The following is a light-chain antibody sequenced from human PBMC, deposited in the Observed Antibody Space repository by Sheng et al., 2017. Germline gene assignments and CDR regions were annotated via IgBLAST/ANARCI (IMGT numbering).Light chain of an antibody. CDR2: GNS. V-gene: IGLV1-40*01. CDR1: SSNIGAGYD. CDR3: QSYDSSLSGSGVV. Sequence: QSVLTQPPSVSGAPGQRVTISCTGSSSNIGAGYDVHWYQQLPGTAPKLLIYGNSNRPSGVPDRFSGSKSGTSASLAITGLQAEDEADYYCQSYDSSLSGSGVVFGGGTKLDRR. J-gene: IGLJ2*01.